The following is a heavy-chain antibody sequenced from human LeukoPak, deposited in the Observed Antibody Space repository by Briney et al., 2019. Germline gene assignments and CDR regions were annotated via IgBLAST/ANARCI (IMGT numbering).Heavy chain of an antibody. CDR1: GYTFTSYG. V-gene: IGHV1-18*01. CDR2: ISAYNGNT. Sequence: ASVKVSCKASGYTFTSYGISWVRQAPGQGLEWMGWISAYNGNTNYAQKLQGRVTMTTDTSTSTAYMELRSLRSDDTAVYYCASGATYCSSTSCSLQDYFDYWGQGTLVTVSS. D-gene: IGHD2-2*01. J-gene: IGHJ4*02. CDR3: ASGATYCSSTSCSLQDYFDY.